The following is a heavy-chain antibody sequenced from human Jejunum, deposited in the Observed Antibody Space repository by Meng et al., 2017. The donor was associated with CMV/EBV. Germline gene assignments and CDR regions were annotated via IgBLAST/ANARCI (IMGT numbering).Heavy chain of an antibody. CDR2: TYYRSKWYN. CDR3: ERIAWNVAAF. V-gene: IGHV6-1*01. J-gene: IGHJ4*02. CDR1: GDSVSSNSAA. Sequence: QIHLQHSGPGLVKPSQTLSLPCEISGDSVSSNSAAWNWIRQSPSRGLEWLGRTYYRSKWYNDYAASVESRITINPDTSKNQFSLQLKSVNADDTAVYYCERIAWNVAAFWGQGTLVTVSS. D-gene: IGHD1-1*01.